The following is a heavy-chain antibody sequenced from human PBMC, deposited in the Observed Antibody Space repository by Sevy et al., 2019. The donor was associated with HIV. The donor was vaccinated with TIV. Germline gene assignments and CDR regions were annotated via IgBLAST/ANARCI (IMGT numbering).Heavy chain of an antibody. CDR3: ARDGGSYLGAFDI. J-gene: IGHJ3*02. CDR2: INAGNGNT. D-gene: IGHD1-26*01. V-gene: IGHV1-3*01. CDR1: GYTFTSYA. Sequence: GSVKVPCKASGYTFTSYAMHWVRQAPGQRLEWMGWINAGNGNTKYSQKFQGRVTITRDTSASTAYMELSSLRSEDTAVYYCARDGGSYLGAFDIWGQGTMVTVSS.